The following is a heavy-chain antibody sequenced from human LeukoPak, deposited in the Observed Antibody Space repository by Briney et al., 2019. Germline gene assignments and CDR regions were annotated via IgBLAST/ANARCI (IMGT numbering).Heavy chain of an antibody. CDR2: IWYDGSNK. V-gene: IGHV3-33*01. Sequence: GGSLRLSCAASGFTFSSYGMHWVRHAPGKGLEWVAVIWYDGSNKYYADSVKGRFTISRDNSKNTLYLQMNSLRAEDTAVYYCARKAAGGTWAFDIWGQGTMVTVSS. CDR3: ARKAAGGTWAFDI. CDR1: GFTFSSYG. D-gene: IGHD6-13*01. J-gene: IGHJ3*02.